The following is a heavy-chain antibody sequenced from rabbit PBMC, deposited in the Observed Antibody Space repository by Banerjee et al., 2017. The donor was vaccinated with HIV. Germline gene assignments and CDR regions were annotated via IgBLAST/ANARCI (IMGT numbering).Heavy chain of an antibody. CDR2: IYTDRGAT. D-gene: IGHD4-2*01. V-gene: IGHV1S40*01. CDR1: GFSFSNSYW. CDR3: ARHVHYVGSDL. J-gene: IGHJ4*01. Sequence: QSLEESGGGLVQPEGSLTLTCTASGFSFSNSYWMYWVRQAPGKGLEWIASIYTDRGATYDASWVKGRFTISKPSSTTVTLQMTSLTAADTATYFCARHVHYVGSDLWGPGTLVTVS.